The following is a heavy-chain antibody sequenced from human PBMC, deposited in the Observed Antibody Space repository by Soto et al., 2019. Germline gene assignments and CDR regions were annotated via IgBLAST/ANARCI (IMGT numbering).Heavy chain of an antibody. V-gene: IGHV4-34*01. CDR3: VGARGRLVGFDY. CDR1: SESLSGYY. CDR2: IDGSGNT. J-gene: IGHJ4*02. Sequence: SETLSLTCAVNSESLSGYYWSWIRQSPGKRLEWIGEIDGSGNTNYSPSLRSRVAMSVDTSKNHFSLNLNSVSAADTAAYYCVGARGRLVGFDYWGQGTLVTVSS. D-gene: IGHD1-26*01.